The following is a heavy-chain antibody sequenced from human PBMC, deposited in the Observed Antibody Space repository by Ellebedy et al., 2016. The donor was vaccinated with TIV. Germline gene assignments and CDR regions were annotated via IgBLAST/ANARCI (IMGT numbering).Heavy chain of an antibody. V-gene: IGHV3-53*01. Sequence: GGSLRLXXAASGFTVSDNYMAWVCQAPGRGLEWVSVIYDNGNAYYPDFVRGQFTISRDNSKNIVYLQMNSLRVEDTAMYYCVRAGSCGGLCANLFHFWGQGTLVTVSS. D-gene: IGHD2-21*01. CDR2: IYDNGNA. J-gene: IGHJ4*02. CDR1: GFTVSDNY. CDR3: VRAGSCGGLCANLFHF.